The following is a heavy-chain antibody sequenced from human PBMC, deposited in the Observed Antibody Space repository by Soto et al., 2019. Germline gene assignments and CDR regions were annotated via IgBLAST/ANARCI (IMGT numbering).Heavy chain of an antibody. CDR2: IGGNGVTT. J-gene: IGHJ4*02. CDR3: AKSSRYCSGGGCFYYFDY. V-gene: IGHV3-23*01. CDR1: GFSIGSSA. Sequence: GGSLRLSCAASGFSIGSSAWSWVRQAPGKGLDWVSTIGGNGVTTFYADSVKGRFTISRDISRNTVFLQMSSLRAEDTALYYCAKSSRYCSGGGCFYYFDYWGRGTLVTDSS. D-gene: IGHD2-15*01.